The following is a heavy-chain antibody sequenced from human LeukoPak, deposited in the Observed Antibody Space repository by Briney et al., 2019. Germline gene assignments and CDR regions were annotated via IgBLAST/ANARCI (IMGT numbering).Heavy chain of an antibody. J-gene: IGHJ4*02. CDR2: ISYDGSNK. CDR1: GFTFSSYA. D-gene: IGHD3-10*01. V-gene: IGHV3-30-3*01. CDR3: AREGGPGTPGHYFDY. Sequence: PGRSLRLSCAASGFTFSSYAMHWVRQAPGKGLEWVAVISYDGSNKYYADSVKGRFTISRDNSKNTLYLQMNSPRAEDTAVYYCAREGGPGTPGHYFDYWGQGTLVTVSS.